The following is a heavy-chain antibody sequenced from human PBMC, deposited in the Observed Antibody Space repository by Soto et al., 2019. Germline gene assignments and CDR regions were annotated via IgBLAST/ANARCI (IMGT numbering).Heavy chain of an antibody. CDR1: GFTFSSYG. Sequence: QVQLVESGGGVVQPGRSLRLSCAASGFTFSSYGMHWDRQAPGKGLEWVAVIWYDGSNKYYADSVKGRFTISRDNSKNTLYLQMNSLRAEDTAVYYCARNTAVYGMDVWGQGTTVTVSS. J-gene: IGHJ6*02. CDR2: IWYDGSNK. CDR3: ARNTAVYGMDV. V-gene: IGHV3-33*01. D-gene: IGHD2-21*02.